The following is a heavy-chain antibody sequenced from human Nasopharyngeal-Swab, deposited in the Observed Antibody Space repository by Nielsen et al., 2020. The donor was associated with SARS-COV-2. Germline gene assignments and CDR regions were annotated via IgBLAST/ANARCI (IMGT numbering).Heavy chain of an antibody. CDR1: GFIFDNYV. J-gene: IGHJ4*02. D-gene: IGHD4-11*01. Sequence: GGSLRLSCAASGFIFDNYVMNWVRQAPGRGLEWVAVIWYDGKSANYADSVKGRFSISRDNSKNTLDLQMNSLRVEDTALYYCAKGRADYSNPSFDNWGQGTLVTVSS. V-gene: IGHV3-30*02. CDR2: IWYDGKSA. CDR3: AKGRADYSNPSFDN.